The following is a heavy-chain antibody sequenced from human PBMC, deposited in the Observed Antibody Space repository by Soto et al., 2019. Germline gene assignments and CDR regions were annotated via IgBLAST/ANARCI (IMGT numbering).Heavy chain of an antibody. D-gene: IGHD5-18*01. J-gene: IGHJ6*02. V-gene: IGHV3-53*02. CDR3: ARDPLGYSYGLYYNYGMDV. CDR1: GITVSSIY. CDR2: IYSEGTT. Sequence: EVQLVETGGGLIQPGGSLRLSCAVSGITVSSIYMTWVRQAPGKGLEWVSVIYSEGTTYYADSVKGRFTISRDNSKNTLYLKMNSLRAEDTAVYYCARDPLGYSYGLYYNYGMDVWGQGTTVTVSS.